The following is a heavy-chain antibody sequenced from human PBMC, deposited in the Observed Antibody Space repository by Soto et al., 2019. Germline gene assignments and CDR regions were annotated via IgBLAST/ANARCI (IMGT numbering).Heavy chain of an antibody. J-gene: IGHJ4*02. CDR3: ARTASPYYYESSGYFLY. CDR2: ISAYNGNT. V-gene: IGHV1-18*01. CDR1: GYTFTSYG. Sequence: ASVKGSCKASGYTFTSYGISWVRQAPGQGLEWMGWISAYNGNTNYAQKLQGRVTMTTDTSTSTAYMELRSLRSDDTAVYYCARTASPYYYESSGYFLYWGQGTLVTVSS. D-gene: IGHD3-22*01.